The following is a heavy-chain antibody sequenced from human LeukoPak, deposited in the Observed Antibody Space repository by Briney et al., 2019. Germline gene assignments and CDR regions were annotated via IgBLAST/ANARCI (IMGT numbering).Heavy chain of an antibody. J-gene: IGHJ6*03. Sequence: KPGGSLRLSCAASGFTFSSYSMNWVRQAPGKGLEWVSSISSSSSYIYYADSVKGRFTISRDNAKNSLYLQMNSLRAEDTAVYYCARDAKSQEWIQLWFHNYYYYMDVWGKGTTVTVSS. CDR1: GFTFSSYS. CDR3: ARDAKSQEWIQLWFHNYYYYMDV. CDR2: ISSSSSYI. V-gene: IGHV3-21*01. D-gene: IGHD5-18*01.